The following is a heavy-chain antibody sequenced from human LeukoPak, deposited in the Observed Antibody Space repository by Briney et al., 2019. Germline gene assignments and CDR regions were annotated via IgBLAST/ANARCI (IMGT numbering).Heavy chain of an antibody. CDR1: RFTFTRNC. Sequence: GGSLRLSCVAARFTFTRNCMPWVRQAPGKGLEWVAAIPHDGSNAYYADSVKGRFTISTEDSNNTPYLQMNSLRIEDSAVYYCATGSDFYYASWGQGTLVTVSS. D-gene: IGHD3-3*01. CDR2: IPHDGSNA. V-gene: IGHV3-30-3*01. CDR3: ATGSDFYYAS. J-gene: IGHJ5*02.